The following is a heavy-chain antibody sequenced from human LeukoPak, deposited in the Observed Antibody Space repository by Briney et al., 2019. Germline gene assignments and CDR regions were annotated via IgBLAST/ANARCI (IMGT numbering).Heavy chain of an antibody. V-gene: IGHV3-21*01. D-gene: IGHD5-18*01. J-gene: IGHJ4*02. CDR2: ISSSSAYI. CDR3: ARELSSSGYYFDS. CDR1: GFSLTNYG. Sequence: GGSLRLSCEASGFSLTNYGMDWVRQAPGRGLEWGSSISSSSAYIDYAASVRGRFTISRDNATNSLYLHMNSLRAAATAVYYCARELSSSGYYFDSWGREIWSPSPQ.